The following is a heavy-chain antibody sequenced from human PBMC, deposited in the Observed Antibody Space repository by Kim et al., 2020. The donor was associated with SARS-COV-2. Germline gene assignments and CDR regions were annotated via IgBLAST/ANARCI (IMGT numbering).Heavy chain of an antibody. CDR3: ARSDIWADNDY. CDR2: IDRKSTRP. CDR1: GYTFTSYA. V-gene: IGHV1-2*02. D-gene: IGHD3-16*01. Sequence: ASVKVSCKASGYTFTSYAMHWVRQAPGHGLLTEEKIDRKSTRPNSSHIQQARMTSSACKKTNTAYMELSSLRSDDTALYYCARSDIWADNDYWGQGTLVT. J-gene: IGHJ4*02.